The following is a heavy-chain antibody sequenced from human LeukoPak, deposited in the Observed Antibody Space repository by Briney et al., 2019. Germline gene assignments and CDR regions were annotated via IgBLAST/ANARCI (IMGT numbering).Heavy chain of an antibody. J-gene: IGHJ4*02. CDR2: IIPIFGTA. D-gene: IGHD1-1*01. Sequence: SVKVSCKPSGGTFITYTINWVRQAPGQGLEWMGGIIPIFGTANYAQKFQGRVTVTTDDSTSTAFMELSSLRSEDTAVYYCATYMLRDNWNVHTFDSWGQGTLVTVSS. V-gene: IGHV1-69*05. CDR3: ATYMLRDNWNVHTFDS. CDR1: GGTFITYT.